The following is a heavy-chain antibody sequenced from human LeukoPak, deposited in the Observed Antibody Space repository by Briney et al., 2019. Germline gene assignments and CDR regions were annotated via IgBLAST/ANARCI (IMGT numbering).Heavy chain of an antibody. CDR1: GFTFTTYA. CDR3: ARVATNDRRNAFDI. V-gene: IGHV3-64*01. Sequence: GGSLRLSCAASGFTFTTYAMNWVRQAPGKGPEFVSAITNNGGKTYYANSVKGRFTISRDNSKNTLYLQMGSLRAEDMAVYYCARVATNDRRNAFDIWGQGTMVTVSS. D-gene: IGHD2-8*01. J-gene: IGHJ3*02. CDR2: ITNNGGKT.